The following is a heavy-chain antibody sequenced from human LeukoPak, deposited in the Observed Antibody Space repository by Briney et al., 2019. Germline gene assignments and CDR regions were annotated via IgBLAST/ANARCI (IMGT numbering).Heavy chain of an antibody. CDR1: GYTLTEVS. D-gene: IGHD3-9*01. CDR3: VTLRYFDWLLS. J-gene: IGHJ4*02. V-gene: IGHV1-24*01. CDR2: FDPEVGEI. Sequence: ASVKVSCKVSGYTLTEVSMNWVRQTPGKGLEWMGGFDPEVGEIIYAQKFQGRVTMTEDTSTHTGNMKLSSLRSEDTAVYYCVTLRYFDWLLSWGQGTLVTVSS.